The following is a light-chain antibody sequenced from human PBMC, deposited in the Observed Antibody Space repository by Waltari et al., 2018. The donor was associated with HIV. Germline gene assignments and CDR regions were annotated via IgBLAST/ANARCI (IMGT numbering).Light chain of an antibody. V-gene: IGKV3-15*01. CDR1: QRVSSN. CDR2: GAS. CDR3: QQYDNWPPLT. J-gene: IGKJ4*01. Sequence: EIVMTQSPATLSVSPGDRATLSCRASQRVSSNLAWYQQKPGQTPRLLIYGASTRATGIPARFSGGGSGTEFTLIISSLQSEDFAVYYCQQYDNWPPLTFGGGTKVEIK.